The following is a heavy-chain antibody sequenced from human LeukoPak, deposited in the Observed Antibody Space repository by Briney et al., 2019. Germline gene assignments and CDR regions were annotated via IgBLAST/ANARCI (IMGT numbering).Heavy chain of an antibody. D-gene: IGHD4-11*01. CDR1: GYTFTSYA. CDR3: ARPPNYSNYGGYYYYYMDV. J-gene: IGHJ6*03. CDR2: MNPNSGNT. Sequence: ASVKVSCKASGYTFTSYAINWVRQATGQGLEWMGWMNPNSGNTGYAQKFQGRVTMTRNTSISTAYMELSSLRSEDTAVYYCARPPNYSNYGGYYYYYMDVWGKGTTVAVSS. V-gene: IGHV1-8*01.